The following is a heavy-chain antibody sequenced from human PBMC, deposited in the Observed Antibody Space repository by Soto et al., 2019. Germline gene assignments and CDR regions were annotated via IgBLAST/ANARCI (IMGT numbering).Heavy chain of an antibody. J-gene: IGHJ4*02. CDR2: ISNGVGTT. D-gene: IGHD6-13*01. CDR1: GFAFGSYG. CDR3: AKVTSSSSTLGFDY. V-gene: IGHV3-23*01. Sequence: GGSLRLSCVASGFAFGSYGMGWVRQAPGEGLYWVSGISNGVGTTYYADSVRRRFTISRDNSKNTLYLQMNSLRAEDTAVYYCAKVTSSSSTLGFDYWGQGTLVTVSS.